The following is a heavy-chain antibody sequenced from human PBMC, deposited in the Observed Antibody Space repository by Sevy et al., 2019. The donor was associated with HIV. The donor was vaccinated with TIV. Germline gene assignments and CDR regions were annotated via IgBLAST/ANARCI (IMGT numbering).Heavy chain of an antibody. Sequence: GGSLRLSCAASGFTFNSYSMYWVRHAPGKGLEWLAVISYDGSYKYYADSVKGRFTISRDNSKNTLYLQMNSLRTEDTAVYYCARDAAEGPYSSTWYSNWLDPWGQGTQVTVSS. D-gene: IGHD6-13*01. CDR3: ARDAAEGPYSSTWYSNWLDP. J-gene: IGHJ5*02. CDR1: GFTFNSYS. CDR2: ISYDGSYK. V-gene: IGHV3-30*04.